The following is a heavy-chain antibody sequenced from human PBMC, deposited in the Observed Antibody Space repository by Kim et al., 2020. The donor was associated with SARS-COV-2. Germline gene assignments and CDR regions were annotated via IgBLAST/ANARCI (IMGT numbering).Heavy chain of an antibody. CDR3: ARPVAAAGTDDFDI. Sequence: GGSLRLSCAASGFTFSSYWMSWVRQAPGKGLEWVANIKQDGSEKYYVDSVKGRFTISRDNAKNSLYLQMNSLRAEDTAVYYCARPVAAAGTDDFDIWGHGTLVTVSS. CDR2: IKQDGSEK. D-gene: IGHD6-13*01. J-gene: IGHJ3*02. V-gene: IGHV3-7*03. CDR1: GFTFSSYW.